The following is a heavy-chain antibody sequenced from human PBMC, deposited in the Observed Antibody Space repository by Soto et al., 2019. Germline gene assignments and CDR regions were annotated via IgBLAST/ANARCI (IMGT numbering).Heavy chain of an antibody. CDR1: GFTFSSYG. D-gene: IGHD6-19*01. V-gene: IGHV3-30*03. Sequence: QVQLVESGGGVVQPGRSLRLSCAASGFTFSSYGMHWVRQAPGKGLEWVAVISYDGSNKYYADSVKGRFTISRDNSKNTLYLQMNSLRAEDTAVYYCARDHSSGWYSWFDPWGQGTLVTVSS. CDR3: ARDHSSGWYSWFDP. CDR2: ISYDGSNK. J-gene: IGHJ5*02.